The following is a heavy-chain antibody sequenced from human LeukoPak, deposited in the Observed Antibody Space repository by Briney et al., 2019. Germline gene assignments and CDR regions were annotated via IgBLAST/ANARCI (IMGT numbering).Heavy chain of an antibody. J-gene: IGHJ4*02. V-gene: IGHV3-23*01. D-gene: IGHD4-23*01. Sequence: PGGSLRLSCAASGFTFSSYAMSWVRQAPGKGLEWVSAISGSGGSTYYADSVKGRFTISRDNSKNTLYLQMNSLRAEDTAVYYCAKDGRRLRWYSIDHFDYWGQGTLVTVSS. CDR2: ISGSGGST. CDR3: AKDGRRLRWYSIDHFDY. CDR1: GFTFSSYA.